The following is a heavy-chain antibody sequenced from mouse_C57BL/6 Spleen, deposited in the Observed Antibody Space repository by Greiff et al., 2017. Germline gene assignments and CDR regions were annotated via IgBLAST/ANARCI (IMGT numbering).Heavy chain of an antibody. CDR1: GYAFSSSW. D-gene: IGHD2-1*01. Sequence: QVQLQQSGPELVKPGASVKISCKASGYAFSSSWMNWVKQRPGKGLEWIGRIYPGDGDTDYNGKFTGKATLTADKSSSTAYMQLSSLTSEDSAVYFCASNYPFDYWGQGTTLTVSS. J-gene: IGHJ2*01. V-gene: IGHV1-82*01. CDR3: ASNYPFDY. CDR2: IYPGDGDT.